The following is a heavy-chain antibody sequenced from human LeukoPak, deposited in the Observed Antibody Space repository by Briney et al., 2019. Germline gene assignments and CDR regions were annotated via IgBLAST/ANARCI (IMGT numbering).Heavy chain of an antibody. CDR1: GFTFSTYA. D-gene: IGHD2-15*01. CDR3: ARGGSLFDY. Sequence: PGGSLRLSCAASGFTFSTYAMHWVRQAPGTGLEWVAIISYDGSNKYYADSVKGRFTISRDNAKNSLYLQMNSLRAEDTAVYYCARGGSLFDYWGQGTLVTVSS. J-gene: IGHJ4*02. CDR2: ISYDGSNK. V-gene: IGHV3-30-3*01.